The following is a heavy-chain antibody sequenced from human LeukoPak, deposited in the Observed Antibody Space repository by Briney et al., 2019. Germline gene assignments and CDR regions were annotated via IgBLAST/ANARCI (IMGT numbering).Heavy chain of an antibody. CDR2: INPNSGGT. V-gene: IGHV1-2*02. CDR1: GYTFTGYY. Sequence: GASVKVSCKASGYTFTGYYMHWVRQAPGQGLEWMGWINPNSGGTNYAQKFQGRVTMTRDTSIGTAYMELSRLRSDDTALYYCTSGSDSSSWYEDYYFDYWGQGTLVTVSS. J-gene: IGHJ4*02. D-gene: IGHD6-13*01. CDR3: TSGSDSSSWYEDYYFDY.